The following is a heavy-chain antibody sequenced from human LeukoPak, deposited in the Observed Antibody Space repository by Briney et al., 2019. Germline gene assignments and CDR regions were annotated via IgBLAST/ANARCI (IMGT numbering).Heavy chain of an antibody. CDR3: AREHTTETSLLDY. J-gene: IGHJ4*02. CDR2: IWYDGNNK. CDR1: GFTFNSYG. V-gene: IGHV3-33*01. D-gene: IGHD4-17*01. Sequence: PGGSLRLSCAASGFTFNSYGIHWVRQAPGKGLEWVAVIWYDGNNKYYADSVKGRFTISRDSSKNTMYLQMNSLRAEDTAVYYCAREHTTETSLLDYWGQGTLVTVSS.